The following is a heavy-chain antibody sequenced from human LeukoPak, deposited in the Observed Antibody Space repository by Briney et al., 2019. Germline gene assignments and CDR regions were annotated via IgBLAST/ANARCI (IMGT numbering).Heavy chain of an antibody. D-gene: IGHD3-10*01. Sequence: PGGSLRLSCVASGFTFSSLAMSSVRQAPGKGLEWLSIISSRGDSTNYAESVKGRFTISRDNSKNTLYLQMKSLRAEDTAVYYCVSALWFGELSSSGPWGKGTLVIVSS. CDR1: GFTFSSLA. J-gene: IGHJ4*02. CDR2: ISSRGDST. V-gene: IGHV3-23*01. CDR3: VSALWFGELSSSGP.